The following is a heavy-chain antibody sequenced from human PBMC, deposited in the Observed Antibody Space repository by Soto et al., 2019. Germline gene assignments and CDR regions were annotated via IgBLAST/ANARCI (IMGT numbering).Heavy chain of an antibody. J-gene: IGHJ4*02. CDR1: VFTFGDYA. CDR3: TRFLEWLSYYFDY. CDR2: IRSKAYGGTT. V-gene: IGHV3-49*04. D-gene: IGHD3-3*01. Sequence: GGSLRLSCTASVFTFGDYAMSWVRQAPGKGLEWVGFIRSKAYGGTTEYAASMKGRFTISRDDSKSIAYLQMNSLKTEDTAVYYCTRFLEWLSYYFDYWGQGTLVTVSS.